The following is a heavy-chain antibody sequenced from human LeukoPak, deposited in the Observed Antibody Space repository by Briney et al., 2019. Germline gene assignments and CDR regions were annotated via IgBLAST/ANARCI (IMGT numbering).Heavy chain of an antibody. CDR3: AREGYYDSSGYDY. CDR2: IYTSGST. D-gene: IGHD3-22*01. CDR1: GGSISSGSYY. J-gene: IGHJ4*02. Sequence: SQTLSLTCTVSGGSISSGSYYWSWIRQPAGKGLEWIGRIYTSGSTNYNPSLKSRVTISVDTSKNQFSLKLSSVTAADTAVYYCAREGYYDSSGYDYWGRGTLVTVSS. V-gene: IGHV4-61*02.